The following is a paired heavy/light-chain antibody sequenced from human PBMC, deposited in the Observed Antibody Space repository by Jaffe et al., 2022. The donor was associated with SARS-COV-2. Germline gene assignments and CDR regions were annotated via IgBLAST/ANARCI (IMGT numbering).Light chain of an antibody. CDR3: QQYNIYPWT. Sequence: DIQMTQSPSTLSASVGDRVTLTCRASQSISNWLAWYQQKPGKAPKLLIEKASRLESGVPSRFSGSGSGTEFTLTIISLQPDDFASYYCQQYNIYPWTFGQGTNVEI. CDR1: QSISNW. V-gene: IGKV1-5*03. CDR2: KAS. J-gene: IGKJ1*01.
Heavy chain of an antibody. V-gene: IGHV2-5*02. CDR3: AHSGFHYDTTGYGWFDP. D-gene: IGHD3-22*01. CDR2: IYGDDDE. J-gene: IGHJ5*02. CDR1: GFSLSTSAVG. Sequence: QITLKESGPTLVKPTQTLTLTCTFSGFSLSTSAVGVGWIRQPPGKALEWLAVIYGDDDERYSPSLKNRLTITRGTSRDQVVLRMTDMDPVDTATYYCAHSGFHYDTTGYGWFDPWGQGTLVTVSS.